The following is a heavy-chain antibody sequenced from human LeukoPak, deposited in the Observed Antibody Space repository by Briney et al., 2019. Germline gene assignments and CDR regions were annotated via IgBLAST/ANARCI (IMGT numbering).Heavy chain of an antibody. Sequence: GGSLRLSCAASGFTFSDYYMSWIRQAPGKGLVWVSYISSSSIYTNYADSVKGRFTISRDNSKNTLYLQMNSLRAEDTAVYYCARTRASYDDYWGQGTLVTVSS. J-gene: IGHJ4*02. CDR2: ISSSSIYT. CDR3: ARTRASYDDY. CDR1: GFTFSDYY. V-gene: IGHV3-11*03. D-gene: IGHD5-12*01.